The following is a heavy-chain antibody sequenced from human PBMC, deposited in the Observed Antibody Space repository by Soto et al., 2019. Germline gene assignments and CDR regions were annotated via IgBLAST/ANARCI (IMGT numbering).Heavy chain of an antibody. D-gene: IGHD6-13*01. V-gene: IGHV1-69*01. CDR1: GGTFSSYA. CDR2: IIPIFGTA. Sequence: QVQLVQSGAEVKKPGSSVKVCCKASGGTFSSYAISWVRQAPGQGLEWMGGIIPIFGTANYAQKFQGRVTITADESTSTAYMELSSLRSEDTAVYYCARDRGAAAGRWFRYWGQGTLVTVSS. CDR3: ARDRGAAAGRWFRY. J-gene: IGHJ4*02.